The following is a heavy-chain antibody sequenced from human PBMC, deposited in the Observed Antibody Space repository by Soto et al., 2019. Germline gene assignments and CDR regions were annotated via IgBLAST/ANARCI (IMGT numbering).Heavy chain of an antibody. Sequence: ASVKVSCKASGGTFSSYAISWVRQAPGQGLEWMGGIIPIFGTANYAQKFQGRVTITADESTSTAYMELSSLRSEDTAVYYCASIGDGYNRRNFAYWGQGTLVTVSS. CDR1: GGTFSSYA. CDR3: ASIGDGYNRRNFAY. V-gene: IGHV1-69*13. J-gene: IGHJ4*02. D-gene: IGHD5-12*01. CDR2: IIPIFGTA.